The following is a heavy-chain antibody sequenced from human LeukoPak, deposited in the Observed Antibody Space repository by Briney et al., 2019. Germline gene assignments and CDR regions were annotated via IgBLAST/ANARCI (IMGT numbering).Heavy chain of an antibody. D-gene: IGHD5-18*01. CDR3: ARGRRVAWIQLWSTGPWYFDY. CDR2: INHSGST. J-gene: IGHJ4*02. Sequence: PSETLSLTCAVYGGSFSGYYWSWIRQPPGKGLEWIREINHSGSTNYNPSLKSRVTISVDTSKNQFSLKLSSVTAADTAVYYCARGRRVAWIQLWSTGPWYFDYWGQGTLVTVSS. CDR1: GGSFSGYY. V-gene: IGHV4-34*01.